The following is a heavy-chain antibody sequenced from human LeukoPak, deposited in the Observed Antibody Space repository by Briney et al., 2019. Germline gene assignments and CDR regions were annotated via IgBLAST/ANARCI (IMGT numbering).Heavy chain of an antibody. CDR2: MYYSGST. Sequence: SETLSLTCTVSGGSITSSTYYWGWIRQSPGKGLEWIGSMYYSGSTYYNPSLKSRVTISGDTSKNQFSLKLSSVTAADTAVYYCARDRALAAGTSWFDPWGQGTLVTVSS. D-gene: IGHD6-13*01. CDR3: ARDRALAAGTSWFDP. V-gene: IGHV4-39*07. J-gene: IGHJ5*02. CDR1: GGSITSSTYY.